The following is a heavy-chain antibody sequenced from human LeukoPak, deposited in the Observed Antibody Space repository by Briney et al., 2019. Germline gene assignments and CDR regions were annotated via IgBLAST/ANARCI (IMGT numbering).Heavy chain of an antibody. V-gene: IGHV3-23*01. CDR3: AGSLRLDYYYYYYMDV. CDR2: ISGSGGST. J-gene: IGHJ6*03. Sequence: PGGSLRLSCAASGFTFSNAWMSWVRQAPGKGLEWVSAISGSGGSTYYADSVKGRFTISRDNSKNTLYLQMNSLRAEDTAVYYCAGSLRLDYYYYYYMDVWGKGTTVTISS. D-gene: IGHD3-10*01. CDR1: GFTFSNAW.